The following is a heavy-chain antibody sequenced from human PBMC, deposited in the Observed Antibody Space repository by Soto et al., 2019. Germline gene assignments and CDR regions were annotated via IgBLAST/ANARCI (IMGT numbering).Heavy chain of an antibody. CDR1: GDSVSSNSAA. V-gene: IGHV6-1*01. J-gene: IGHJ6*02. D-gene: IGHD6-13*01. CDR3: ARDRIAASPPRYPYGMDV. CDR2: TYYRSKWYN. Sequence: QTLSLTCAISGDSVSSNSAAWNWIRQSPSRGLEWLGRTYYRSKWYNDYAVSVKSRITINPDTSKNQFSLQLNSVTPEDTAVYYCARDRIAASPPRYPYGMDVWGQGTTVTLSS.